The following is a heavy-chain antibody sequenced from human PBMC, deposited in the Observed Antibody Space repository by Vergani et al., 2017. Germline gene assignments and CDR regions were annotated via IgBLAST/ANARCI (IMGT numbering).Heavy chain of an antibody. Sequence: QVQLVQSGAEVKKPGSSVKLSCKASGGTFSSYTISWVRQAPGQGLEWMGRIIPILGIANYAPKFQGIVTITADNSTSTAYMELSSLRSEDTAVYYCAKVDSSGWYAPYYGMDVWGQGTTVTVSS. CDR3: AKVDSSGWYAPYYGMDV. CDR1: GGTFSSYT. D-gene: IGHD6-19*01. CDR2: IIPILGIA. J-gene: IGHJ6*02. V-gene: IGHV1-69*02.